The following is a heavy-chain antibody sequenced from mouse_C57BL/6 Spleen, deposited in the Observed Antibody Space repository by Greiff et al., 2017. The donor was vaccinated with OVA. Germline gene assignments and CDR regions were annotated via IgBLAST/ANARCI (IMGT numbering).Heavy chain of an antibody. V-gene: IGHV5-9-1*02. CDR2: ISSGGDYI. CDR1: GFTFSSYA. D-gene: IGHD2-2*01. Sequence: EVNVVESGEGLVKPGGSLKLSCAASGFTFSSYAMSWVRQTPEKRLEWVAYISSGGDYIYYADTVKGRFTISRDNARNTLYLQMSSLKSEDTAMYYCTRDELWLRRGFDYWGQGTTLTVSS. J-gene: IGHJ2*01. CDR3: TRDELWLRRGFDY.